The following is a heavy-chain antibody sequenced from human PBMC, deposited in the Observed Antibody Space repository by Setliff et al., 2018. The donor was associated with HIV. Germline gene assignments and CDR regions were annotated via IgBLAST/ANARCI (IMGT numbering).Heavy chain of an antibody. D-gene: IGHD3-22*01. CDR2: IYTSGST. J-gene: IGHJ6*03. Sequence: ASETLSLTCTVSGGSISSGSYYWSWIRQPAGKGLEWIGRIYTSGSTNYNPSLKSRVTISVDTSKNQFSLKLRSATAADTAVYYCARETYYYDNPQYYYYYMDVWGKGTTVTVSS. CDR1: GGSISSGSYY. CDR3: ARETYYYDNPQYYYYYMDV. V-gene: IGHV4-61*02.